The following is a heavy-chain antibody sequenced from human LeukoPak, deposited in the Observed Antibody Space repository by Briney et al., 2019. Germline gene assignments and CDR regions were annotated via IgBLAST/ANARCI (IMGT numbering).Heavy chain of an antibody. V-gene: IGHV3-74*01. CDR2: INSDGSST. J-gene: IGHJ4*02. Sequence: GGSLRLSCAASGFTFSSYWMHWVRQAPGKGLVWVSRINSDGSSTSYADSVKGRFTISRDNAKNTLYLQMNSLRAEDTAVYYCARVDYDFWSGYYHSVDYWGQGTLVTVSS. CDR3: ARVDYDFWSGYYHSVDY. CDR1: GFTFSSYW. D-gene: IGHD3-3*01.